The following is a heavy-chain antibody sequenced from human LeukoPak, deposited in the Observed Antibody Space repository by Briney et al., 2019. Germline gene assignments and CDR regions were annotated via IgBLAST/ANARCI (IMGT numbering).Heavy chain of an antibody. D-gene: IGHD3-22*01. J-gene: IGHJ4*02. CDR3: ARLRRTSDSSGYYYYYDY. CDR1: GLGFSSFS. V-gene: IGHV3-21*01. CDR2: ITPTTSYI. Sequence: PGGSLRLSCAASGLGFSSFSFNWIRQAPGKRLEWVSSITPTTSYIYYADTVRGRFTISRENAKNSLYLQMNSLRAEDTAVYYCARLRRTSDSSGYYYYYDYWGQGTLVTVSS.